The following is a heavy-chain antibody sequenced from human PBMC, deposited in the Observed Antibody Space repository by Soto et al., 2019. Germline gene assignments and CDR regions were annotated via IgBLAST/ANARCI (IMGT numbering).Heavy chain of an antibody. V-gene: IGHV3-23*01. CDR1: GFTFSSYA. Sequence: EVQLLESGGGLVQPGGSLRLSCAASGFTFSSYAMSWVRQAPGKGLEWVSAISGSGGSTYYADSVKGRFTISRDNSKNTLYLQMNSLRAEDTAVYYCAKPTGTLRFIVGSWFDPWGQGTLVTVSS. CDR2: ISGSGGST. J-gene: IGHJ5*02. CDR3: AKPTGTLRFIVGSWFDP. D-gene: IGHD1-1*01.